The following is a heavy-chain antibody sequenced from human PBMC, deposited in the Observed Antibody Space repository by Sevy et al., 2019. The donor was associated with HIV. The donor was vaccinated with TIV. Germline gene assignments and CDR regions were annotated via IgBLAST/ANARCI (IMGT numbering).Heavy chain of an antibody. V-gene: IGHV1-2*02. CDR3: AREGWVVRKYGIDY. J-gene: IGHJ4*02. CDR1: GYTFTDYF. D-gene: IGHD3-10*01. CDR2: INPNSGAA. Sequence: ASVKVSCKASGYTFTDYFVYWIRQAPGQGLEWLGWINPNSGAAFYAQKFQGRVTMTRDTSITTAYMELSSLTSDDTALYYCAREGWVVRKYGIDYWGQGSLVTVSS.